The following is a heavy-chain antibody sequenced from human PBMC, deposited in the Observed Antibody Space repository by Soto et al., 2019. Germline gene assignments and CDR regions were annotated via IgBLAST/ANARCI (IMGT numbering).Heavy chain of an antibody. Sequence: QVQLQESGPGLVKPSETLSLTCTVSGGSVRSGSYYWTWIRQPPGKGLEWIGYISHSGSTNYNPSLKSRVTISVDTSKNQFSLKLSSVIAADRAVYYCARAYYYGSGRGRSMDVWGQGTTVTVSS. CDR2: ISHSGST. CDR3: ARAYYYGSGRGRSMDV. CDR1: GGSVRSGSYY. D-gene: IGHD3-10*01. J-gene: IGHJ6*02. V-gene: IGHV4-61*01.